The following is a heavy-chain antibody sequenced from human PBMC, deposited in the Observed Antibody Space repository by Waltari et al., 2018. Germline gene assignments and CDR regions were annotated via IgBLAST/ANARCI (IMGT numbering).Heavy chain of an antibody. CDR2: INHSGRP. J-gene: IGHJ6*03. CDR1: GGSFSGYY. V-gene: IGHV4-34*01. D-gene: IGHD3-3*01. CDR3: ARGGVTIFGVAQRRNRYMDV. Sequence: QVQLQQWGAGLLKPSETLSLTCAVYGGSFSGYYWSWIRQPPGKGLEWIGEINHSGRPNYNPSLKSRVTISVDTSKNQFSLKLSSVTAADTAVYYCARGGVTIFGVAQRRNRYMDVWGKGTTVTVSS.